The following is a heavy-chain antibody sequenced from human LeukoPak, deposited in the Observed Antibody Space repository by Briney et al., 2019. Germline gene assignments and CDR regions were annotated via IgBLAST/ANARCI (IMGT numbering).Heavy chain of an antibody. CDR2: IYTSGST. V-gene: IGHV4-4*07. J-gene: IGHJ4*02. CDR3: ARGARELLPHYFDY. Sequence: SETLSLTCTVSGGSISNYYWSWIRQPAGKGLEWIGRIYTSGSTNYNPSLKSRVTMSVDTSKNQFSLKLSSVTAADTAVYYCARGARELLPHYFDYWGQGTLVTVSS. D-gene: IGHD1-26*01. CDR1: GGSISNYY.